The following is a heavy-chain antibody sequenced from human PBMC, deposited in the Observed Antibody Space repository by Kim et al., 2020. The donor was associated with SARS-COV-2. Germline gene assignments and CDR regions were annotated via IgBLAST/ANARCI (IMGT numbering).Heavy chain of an antibody. J-gene: IGHJ3*02. CDR1: GFTFSSYA. Sequence: GGSLRLSCAASGFTFSSYAMHWVRQAPGKGLEWVAVISYDGSNKYYADSVKGRFTISRDNSKNTLYLQMNSLRAEDTAVYYCAREGSFRWRGAFYIWGQG. CDR3: AREGSFRWRGAFYI. V-gene: IGHV3-30-3*01. D-gene: IGHD1-26*01. CDR2: ISYDGSNK.